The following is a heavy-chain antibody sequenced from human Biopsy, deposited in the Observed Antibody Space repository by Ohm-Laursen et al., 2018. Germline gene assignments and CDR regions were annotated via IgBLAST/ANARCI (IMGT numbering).Heavy chain of an antibody. CDR1: GGDINNYY. CDR3: AHGSGSYYKWDS. CDR2: VFDRGTT. Sequence: SETLSLTCYVSGGDINNYYWSWIRQPAGKGLEWIGHVFDRGTTNYNPSVRSRVTMSEDTSKKQFSLKMTSVTAADTAIYYCAHGSGSYYKWDSWGQGILVTVSS. D-gene: IGHD3-10*01. J-gene: IGHJ4*02. V-gene: IGHV4-4*07.